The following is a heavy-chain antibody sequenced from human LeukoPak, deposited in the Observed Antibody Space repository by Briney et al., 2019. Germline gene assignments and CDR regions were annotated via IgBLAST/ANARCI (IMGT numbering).Heavy chain of an antibody. V-gene: IGHV3-23*01. Sequence: PGGSLRLSCAASGFTFSSYAMSWVRQAPGEGLEWASAISGSGSSTYYADSVKGRITISRDNSKNTLYLQMNSLRAEDTAVYYCAKDPKRPPGVWGQGTLVTVSS. CDR2: ISGSGSST. CDR3: AKDPKRPPGV. CDR1: GFTFSSYA. J-gene: IGHJ4*02.